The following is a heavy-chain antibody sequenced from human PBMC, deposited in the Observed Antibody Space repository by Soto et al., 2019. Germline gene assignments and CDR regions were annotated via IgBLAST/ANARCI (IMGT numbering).Heavy chain of an antibody. CDR3: ATNEGRDGYSFDY. V-gene: IGHV1-69*13. CDR1: GVTFSRQD. J-gene: IGHJ4*02. D-gene: IGHD5-12*01. Sequence: SVKVSCKASGVTFSRQDMRWVRQAPGQGLEWMGGIIPIFGTPQYAEKFQDRVTITADESTSTAYMDLSSLTSEDTAVYYCATNEGRDGYSFDYWGEGTMVTVYS. CDR2: IIPIFGTP.